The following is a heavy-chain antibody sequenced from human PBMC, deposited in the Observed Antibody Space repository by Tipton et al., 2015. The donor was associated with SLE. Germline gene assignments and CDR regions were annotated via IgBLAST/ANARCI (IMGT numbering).Heavy chain of an antibody. CDR1: GGSISSSSYY. CDR2: IYYSGST. J-gene: IGHJ4*02. V-gene: IGHV4-39*07. CDR3: ARGAVTTVTLDY. Sequence: TLSLTCTVSGGSISSSSYYWGWIRQPPGKGLEWIGSIYYSGSTYYNPSLKSRVTISVDTSKNQFSLKLSSVTAADTAVYYCARGAVTTVTLDYWGQGTLVTVSS. D-gene: IGHD4-11*01.